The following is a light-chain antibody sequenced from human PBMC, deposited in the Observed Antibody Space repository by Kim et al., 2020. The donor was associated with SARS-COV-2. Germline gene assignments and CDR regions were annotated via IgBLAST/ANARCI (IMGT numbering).Light chain of an antibody. Sequence: SYELTQPPSVSVAPGKKASITCGGNNIGSRSVHWYRQRPGQAPVLVIHYDQDRPSGIPERFSGSTSGNPATLTINRVEAGAEADYYCQVWDTGSDWVFGG. CDR2: YDQ. V-gene: IGLV3-21*04. J-gene: IGLJ3*02. CDR3: QVWDTGSDWV. CDR1: NIGSRS.